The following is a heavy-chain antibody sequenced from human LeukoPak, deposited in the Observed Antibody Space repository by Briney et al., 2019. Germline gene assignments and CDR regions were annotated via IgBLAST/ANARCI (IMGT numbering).Heavy chain of an antibody. CDR2: IYHSGST. D-gene: IGHD5-24*01. V-gene: IGHV4-59*12. J-gene: IGHJ5*02. Sequence: SETLSLTCTVSGGSISGYYWSWIRQPPGKGLEWIGYIYHSGSTYYNPSLKSRVTISVDRSKNQFSLKLSSVTAADTAVYYCARDKLGDGYYNNWFDPWGQGTLVTVSS. CDR1: GGSISGYY. CDR3: ARDKLGDGYYNNWFDP.